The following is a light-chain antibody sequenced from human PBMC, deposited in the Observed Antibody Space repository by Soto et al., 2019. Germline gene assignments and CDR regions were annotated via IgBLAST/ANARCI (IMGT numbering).Light chain of an antibody. CDR1: QSVSSSY. V-gene: IGKV3-20*01. Sequence: EIVLTQSPGTLSLSPGERATLSCRASQSVSSSYLAWYQQKPGQAPRLLIYGASSRATGIPDRFSGSGSGTELTVTISRLEPEDFAVYYCQQYGSSPYTFGQGTKLEIK. CDR3: QQYGSSPYT. CDR2: GAS. J-gene: IGKJ2*01.